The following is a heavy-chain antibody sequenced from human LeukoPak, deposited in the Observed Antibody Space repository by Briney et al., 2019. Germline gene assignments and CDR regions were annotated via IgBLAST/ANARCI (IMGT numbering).Heavy chain of an antibody. CDR1: GFIFGTYG. CDR2: IWYDGSNK. V-gene: IGHV3-33*01. Sequence: PGTSLRLSCEASGFIFGTYGMHWVRQAPGKGLEWVALIWYDGSNKYYADSVKGRSTISRDNSKNTLYLQMNSLRAEDTALYYCVRGSGWAYYFDYWGQGTLVTVSS. CDR3: VRGSGWAYYFDY. J-gene: IGHJ4*02. D-gene: IGHD6-19*01.